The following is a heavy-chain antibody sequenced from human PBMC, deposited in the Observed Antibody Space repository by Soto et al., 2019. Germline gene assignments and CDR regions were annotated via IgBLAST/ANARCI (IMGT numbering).Heavy chain of an antibody. Sequence: GGSLRLSCTASGFTFSNAWMSWVRQAPGKGLEWVGRIQSKTDGGTTDYAATVKGRFTISRDDSKNTLYLQMNSLKTEDTAVYYCTTDLIVVVVAATAAFDIWGQVKMVTVAS. V-gene: IGHV3-15*01. D-gene: IGHD2-15*01. CDR3: TTDLIVVVVAATAAFDI. CDR1: GFTFSNAW. CDR2: IQSKTDGGTT. J-gene: IGHJ3*02.